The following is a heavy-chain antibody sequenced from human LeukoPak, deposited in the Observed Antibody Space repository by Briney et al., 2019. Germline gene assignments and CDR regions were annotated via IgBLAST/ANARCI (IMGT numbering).Heavy chain of an antibody. J-gene: IGHJ6*03. CDR1: GFTVSSSY. CDR3: ARGDAHYYYYMYV. V-gene: IGHV3-53*01. Sequence: PGGSLRLSCAASGFTVSSSYVSWVRQAPGKGLEWVSVIYSGGSTYYADSVKGRFTISRDNSENTLYLQMNSLRAEDTAVYYCARGDAHYYYYMYVWGKGTTVTVSS. CDR2: IYSGGST.